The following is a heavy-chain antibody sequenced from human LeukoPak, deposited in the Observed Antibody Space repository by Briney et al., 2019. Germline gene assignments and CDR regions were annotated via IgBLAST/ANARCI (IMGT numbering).Heavy chain of an antibody. J-gene: IGHJ4*02. V-gene: IGHV3-33*06. CDR3: AKLKGWYGEGYFDY. CDR2: IWNDGTNT. Sequence: GRSLRLSCAASGFTFTTYGMHWVRQAPGKGLEWVAVIWNDGTNTYYADSVKGRFTISRDNSKNILYLQMSSLRAEDTAVYYCAKLKGWYGEGYFDYWGQGTVVTVSS. D-gene: IGHD3-10*01. CDR1: GFTFTTYG.